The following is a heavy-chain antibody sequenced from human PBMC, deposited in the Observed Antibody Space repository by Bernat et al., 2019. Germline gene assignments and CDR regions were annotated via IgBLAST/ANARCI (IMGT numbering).Heavy chain of an antibody. CDR3: ARWQYSSSWYWLDY. CDR2: IKQDGSEK. J-gene: IGHJ4*02. CDR1: GFTFSSHW. D-gene: IGHD6-13*01. V-gene: IGHV3-7*04. Sequence: EVQLVESGGGLVQPGGPLRISCAAFGFTFSSHWMSWVRQAPGKGLEWVANIKQDGSEKYYVDSVKGRFTISRDNAENSLYLQMSSLRAEDTALYYCARWQYSSSWYWLDYWGQGTLVTVSS.